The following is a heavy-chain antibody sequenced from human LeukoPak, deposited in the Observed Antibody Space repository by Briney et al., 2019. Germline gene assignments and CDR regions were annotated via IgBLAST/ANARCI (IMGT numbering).Heavy chain of an antibody. CDR1: GFTFSSYA. CDR2: ISGSGGST. J-gene: IGHJ4*02. D-gene: IGHD2-15*01. V-gene: IGHV3-23*01. CDR3: VKDCSGGSCYLRPDY. Sequence: GGSLRLSCAASGFTFSSYAMSWVSQAPGKGLDWVSVISGSGGSTYYADSVKGRFTISRDNSKNTLYLQMNSLRAEDTAVYYCVKDCSGGSCYLRPDYWGQGTLVTVSS.